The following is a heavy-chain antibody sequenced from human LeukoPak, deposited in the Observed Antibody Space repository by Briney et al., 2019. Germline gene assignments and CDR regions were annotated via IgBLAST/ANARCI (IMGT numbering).Heavy chain of an antibody. CDR3: ARERNGVFDY. J-gene: IGHJ4*02. V-gene: IGHV3-48*04. CDR2: IRGSGDTI. CDR1: GFTFSSYG. Sequence: PGGSLRLSCAASGFTFSSYGMHWVRHAPGKGLGWVSYIRGSGDTIYYADSVKGRFTISRDNAKNSLYLQMTSLRAEDTALYYCARERNGVFDYWGQGTLVTVSS. D-gene: IGHD3-10*01.